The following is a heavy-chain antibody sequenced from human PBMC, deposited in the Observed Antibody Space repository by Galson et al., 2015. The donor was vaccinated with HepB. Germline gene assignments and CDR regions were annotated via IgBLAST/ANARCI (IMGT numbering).Heavy chain of an antibody. Sequence: SLRLSCAASGFTFSSYGMHWVRQAPGKGLEWVAVISYDGSNKYYADSVKGRFTISRDNSKNTLYLQMNSLRAEDTAVYYCAKENTWEVSGSYGTDYWGQGTLVTVSS. V-gene: IGHV3-30*18. CDR1: GFTFSSYG. J-gene: IGHJ4*02. CDR2: ISYDGSNK. D-gene: IGHD1-26*01. CDR3: AKENTWEVSGSYGTDY.